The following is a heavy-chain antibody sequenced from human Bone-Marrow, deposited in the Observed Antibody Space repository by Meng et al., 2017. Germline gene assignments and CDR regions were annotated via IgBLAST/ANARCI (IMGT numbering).Heavy chain of an antibody. D-gene: IGHD5-18*01. CDR1: GGSISSYY. V-gene: IGHV4-59*01. Sequence: SETLSLTCTVSGGSISSYYWSWIRQPPGKGLEWIGYIYYSGSTNYNPSLKSRVTISVDTSKNQFSLKLSSVTAADTAVYYCARDRGYSYGPPYYYYGMDVWGQGTTVPRLL. J-gene: IGHJ6*02. CDR3: ARDRGYSYGPPYYYYGMDV. CDR2: IYYSGST.